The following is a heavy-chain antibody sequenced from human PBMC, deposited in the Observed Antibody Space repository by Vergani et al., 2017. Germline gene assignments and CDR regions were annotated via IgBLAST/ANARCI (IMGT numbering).Heavy chain of an antibody. D-gene: IGHD2-2*01. CDR1: GYSFSSYW. Sequence: EGQLEQSGAEVKKPGESLKISCKGSGYSFSSYWIGWLRQMPGKGLEWMGFIHPGDSAAKYSPSFEGQVPFSADKSIDTAYLQWSRVEASDTAMYYCESNPGPAAGDALDIWGQGTMVTVSS. CDR2: IHPGDSAA. J-gene: IGHJ3*02. CDR3: ESNPGPAAGDALDI. V-gene: IGHV5-51*03.